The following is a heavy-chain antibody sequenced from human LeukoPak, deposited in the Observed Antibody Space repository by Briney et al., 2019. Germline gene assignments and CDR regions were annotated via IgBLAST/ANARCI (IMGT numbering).Heavy chain of an antibody. D-gene: IGHD3-3*01. J-gene: IGHJ4*02. Sequence: GGSLRLSCAASGFTFSSYAMHWVRQAPGKGLEYVSGISTNGGSTYYADSVKGRFTISRDNSKNTLFLQMGSLRAEDMAVYYCARVDPYDFFFGYWGQGTLVTVSS. CDR3: ARVDPYDFFFGY. V-gene: IGHV3-64*02. CDR2: ISTNGGST. CDR1: GFTFSSYA.